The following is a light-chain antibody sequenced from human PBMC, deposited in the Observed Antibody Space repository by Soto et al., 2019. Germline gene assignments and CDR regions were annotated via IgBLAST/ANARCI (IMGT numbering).Light chain of an antibody. J-gene: IGLJ1*01. V-gene: IGLV2-11*01. CDR1: SSDVGGYNY. CDR2: DVS. CDR3: CSYAGIYD. Sequence: QSVLTQPRSVSGSPGQSVTISCTGTSSDVGGYNYVSWYQQHPGKAPKLMIYDVSKRPSGVPDRFSGSKSGNTASLTISGLQAEDEADYYCCSYAGIYDFVTGTEVTVL.